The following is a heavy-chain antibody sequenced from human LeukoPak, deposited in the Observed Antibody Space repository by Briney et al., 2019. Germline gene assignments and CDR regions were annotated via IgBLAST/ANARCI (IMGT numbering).Heavy chain of an antibody. CDR2: ISATGRSI. CDR3: AKVGPPDGFHWYFDS. Sequence: GGSLRLSCAASGFTFSNYAMSGVRQAPGKGLEWVSGISATGRSIYYADSVKGRFTISRDNSKNTLYLQMNSLRAEGPALYYCAKVGPPDGFHWYFDSWGRGTLVTVSS. CDR1: GFTFSNYA. V-gene: IGHV3-23*01. J-gene: IGHJ2*01. D-gene: IGHD4-17*01.